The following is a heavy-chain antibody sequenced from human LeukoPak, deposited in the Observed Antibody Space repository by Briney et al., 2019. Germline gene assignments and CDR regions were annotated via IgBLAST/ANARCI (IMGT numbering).Heavy chain of an antibody. Sequence: SETLSLTCTVSGDSISSSSYYWSWIRQPPGKGLEWIGEINHSGSTNYNPSLKSRVTISVDTSKNQFSLKLSSVTAADTAVYYCARLRYSGSYYRAYGPIDYWGQGTLVTVSS. D-gene: IGHD1-26*01. CDR2: INHSGST. J-gene: IGHJ4*02. CDR1: GDSISSSSYY. V-gene: IGHV4-39*07. CDR3: ARLRYSGSYYRAYGPIDY.